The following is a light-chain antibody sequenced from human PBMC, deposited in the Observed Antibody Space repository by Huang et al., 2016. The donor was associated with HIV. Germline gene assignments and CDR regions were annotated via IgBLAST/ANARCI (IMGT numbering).Light chain of an antibody. CDR3: QQYDDLPLT. Sequence: DIEMTQSPPPLSASVGDRVTITCQASQDITNSLNWYQQKRGKAPKLLIYDASNLETGVPSRFIGNGSGTDFTFTITSLQPEDIATYYCQQYDDLPLTFGGGTKVEIK. CDR2: DAS. V-gene: IGKV1-33*01. CDR1: QDITNS. J-gene: IGKJ4*01.